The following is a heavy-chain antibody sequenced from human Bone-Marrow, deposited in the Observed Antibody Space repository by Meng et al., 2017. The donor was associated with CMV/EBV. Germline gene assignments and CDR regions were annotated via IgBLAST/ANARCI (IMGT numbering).Heavy chain of an antibody. V-gene: IGHV3-30*02. D-gene: IGHD2-8*01. Sequence: GGSLRLSCAASGFTFSNYGMHWVRQAPGKGLEWVAFIRNDGSNKYADSVKGRFTISRANSKNTLYLQMNRLRTEDTAVYYCARASVLMVIYYYGMDVWGQGPTVTGSS. CDR2: IRNDGSN. CDR3: ARASVLMVIYYYGMDV. CDR1: GFTFSNYG. J-gene: IGHJ6*02.